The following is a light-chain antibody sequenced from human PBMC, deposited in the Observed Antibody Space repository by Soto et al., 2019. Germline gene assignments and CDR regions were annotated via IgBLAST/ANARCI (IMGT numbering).Light chain of an antibody. CDR2: QVS. CDR1: ISDVGSYDL. J-gene: IGLJ1*01. V-gene: IGLV2-14*02. CDR3: SSYTTTSNYV. Sequence: QSVLTPPASVSGSPGQSITISCTGSISDVGSYDLVSWYQQHPGKAPKLMIYQVSRRPSGVSNRFFGSKSGNTASLAISGLQPEDEADYYCSSYTTTSNYVFGTGTKVTVL.